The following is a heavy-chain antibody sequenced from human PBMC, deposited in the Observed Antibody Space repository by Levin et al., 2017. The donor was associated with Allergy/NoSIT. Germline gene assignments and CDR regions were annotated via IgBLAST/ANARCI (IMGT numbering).Heavy chain of an antibody. CDR2: IWYDGSNK. CDR1: GFTFSSYG. J-gene: IGHJ5*02. V-gene: IGHV3-33*01. D-gene: IGHD5-18*01. CDR3: ARDNRGYSYGLGWFDP. Sequence: PGGSLRLSCAASGFTFSSYGMHWVRQAPGKGLEWVAVIWYDGSNKYYADSVKGRFTISRDNSKNTLYLQMNSLRAEDTAVYYCARDNRGYSYGLGWFDPWGQGTLVTVSS.